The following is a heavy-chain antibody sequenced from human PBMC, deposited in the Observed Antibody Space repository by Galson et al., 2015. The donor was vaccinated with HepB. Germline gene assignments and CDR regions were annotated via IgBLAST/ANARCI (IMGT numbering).Heavy chain of an antibody. V-gene: IGHV3-9*01. Sequence: SLRLSCAASGFTFSSYAMSWVRQAPGKGLEWVSGISWNSGSIGYADSVKGRFTISRDNAKNSLYLQMNSLRAEDTALYYCAKVSNWNFNGFDYWGQGTLVTVSS. D-gene: IGHD1-7*01. CDR3: AKVSNWNFNGFDY. CDR1: GFTFSSYA. J-gene: IGHJ4*02. CDR2: ISWNSGSI.